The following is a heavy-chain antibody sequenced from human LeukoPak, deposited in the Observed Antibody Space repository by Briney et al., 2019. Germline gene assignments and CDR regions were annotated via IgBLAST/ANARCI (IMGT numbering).Heavy chain of an antibody. J-gene: IGHJ4*02. CDR1: GFTFDDYA. Sequence: PGGSLRLSCAASGFTFDDYAMHWVRRAPGKGLEWVSGISWNSGSIGYADSVKGRFTISRDNAKNSLYLQMNSLRAEDMALYYCAKDMGYDSSGPLDYWGQGTLVTVSS. CDR3: AKDMGYDSSGPLDY. V-gene: IGHV3-9*03. D-gene: IGHD3-22*01. CDR2: ISWNSGSI.